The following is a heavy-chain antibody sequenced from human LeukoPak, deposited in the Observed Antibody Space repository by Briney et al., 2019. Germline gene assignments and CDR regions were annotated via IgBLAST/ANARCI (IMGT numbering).Heavy chain of an antibody. J-gene: IGHJ3*02. D-gene: IGHD2-21*02. CDR1: GFTFSSDG. CDR3: AKDLCGGDCYPGGDAFDI. CDR2: ISYDGSNK. Sequence: GGSLRLSCAASGFTFSSDGMHWVRQAPGKGLEWVAVISYDGSNKYYADSVKGRFTISRDDSKNTLYLQMNSLRAEDTAVYYCAKDLCGGDCYPGGDAFDIRGQGTMVTVSS. V-gene: IGHV3-30*18.